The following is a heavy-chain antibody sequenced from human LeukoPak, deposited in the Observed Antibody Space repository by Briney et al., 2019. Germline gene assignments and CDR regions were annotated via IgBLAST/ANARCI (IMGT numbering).Heavy chain of an antibody. CDR1: GYSFTSYW. D-gene: IGHD1-14*01. CDR3: ARQVRLVHETRNCDAFDI. V-gene: IGHV5-51*01. J-gene: IGHJ3*02. CDR2: IYPGDSDT. Sequence: GESLKISCKGSGYSFTSYWIGWVRQMPGKGLEWMGIIYPGDSDTRYSPSFQGQVTISADKSISTAYLQWSSLKASDTAMYYCARQVRLVHETRNCDAFDIWGQGTMVTVSS.